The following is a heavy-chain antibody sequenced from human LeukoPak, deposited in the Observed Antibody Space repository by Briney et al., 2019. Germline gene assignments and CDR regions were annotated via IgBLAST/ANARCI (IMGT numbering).Heavy chain of an antibody. J-gene: IGHJ5*02. D-gene: IGHD2-2*01. CDR1: GYTSSGYY. CDR2: INPNSGGT. CDR3: ARDPEMSSFALVRLFDL. V-gene: IGHV1-2*02. Sequence: ASVKDSSAAPGYTSSGYYIHSVRQAPGQGLEWMGWINPNSGGTNYAQKFQGRVTMTRHTSINTAYTELSRLRSDDTAVYYCARDPEMSSFALVRLFDLWGESPLFTVSS.